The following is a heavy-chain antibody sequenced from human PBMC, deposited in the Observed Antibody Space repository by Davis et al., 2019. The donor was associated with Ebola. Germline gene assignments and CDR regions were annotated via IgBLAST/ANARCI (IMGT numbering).Heavy chain of an antibody. V-gene: IGHV1-18*04. CDR3: ARDPGITIFGVPGD. Sequence: AASVKVSCKASGYTFTSYGITWVRQAPGQGLEWMGWINPHNGNTNYAQNVQGRVTMTTYTSTSTAYMEVGILRSDDTAVYFCARDPGITIFGVPGDWGRGTLVTVSS. CDR2: INPHNGNT. D-gene: IGHD3-3*01. J-gene: IGHJ4*02. CDR1: GYTFTSYG.